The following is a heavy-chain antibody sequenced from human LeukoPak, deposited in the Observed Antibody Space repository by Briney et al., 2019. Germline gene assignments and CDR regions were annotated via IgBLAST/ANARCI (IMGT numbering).Heavy chain of an antibody. CDR1: GFTFSRYW. CDR3: ARDLGYCSGGSCYSDAFDI. CDR2: INSDGSST. V-gene: IGHV3-74*01. D-gene: IGHD2-15*01. Sequence: GGSLRLSCAASGFTFSRYWMHWVRQAPGRGPVWVSRINSDGSSTTYADSVKGRFTISRDNAKNTLYLQMNSLRAEDTAVYYCARDLGYCSGGSCYSDAFDIWGQGTMVTVSS. J-gene: IGHJ3*02.